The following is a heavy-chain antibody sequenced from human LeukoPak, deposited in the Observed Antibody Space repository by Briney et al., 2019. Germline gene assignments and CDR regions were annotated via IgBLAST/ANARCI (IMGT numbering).Heavy chain of an antibody. CDR1: GGSISSYY. V-gene: IGHV4-59*01. Sequence: PSETLSLTCTVSGGSISSYYWNWIRQPPGEGLEWIGYIYYSGSTNYNPSLKSRVTISVDTSKNQFSLKLSSVTAADTAVYYCARGVDSSGYYSIFYFDYWGQGTLVTVSS. CDR2: IYYSGST. CDR3: ARGVDSSGYYSIFYFDY. D-gene: IGHD3-22*01. J-gene: IGHJ4*02.